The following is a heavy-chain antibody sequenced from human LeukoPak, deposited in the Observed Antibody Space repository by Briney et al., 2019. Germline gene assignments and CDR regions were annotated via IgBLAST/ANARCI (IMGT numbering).Heavy chain of an antibody. D-gene: IGHD6-13*01. CDR2: IIPIFGTA. V-gene: IGHV1-69*13. Sequence: SVKVSCKASGGTFSSYAISWVRQAPGQGLEWMGGIIPIFGTANYAQKFQGRVTITADESTSTAYMELSSLRSEDTAVYYCAREALAAAGLNWFDPWGQGTLVTVSS. J-gene: IGHJ5*02. CDR3: AREALAAAGLNWFDP. CDR1: GGTFSSYA.